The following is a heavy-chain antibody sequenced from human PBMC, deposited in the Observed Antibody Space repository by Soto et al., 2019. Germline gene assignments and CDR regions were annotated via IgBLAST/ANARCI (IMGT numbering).Heavy chain of an antibody. J-gene: IGHJ2*01. CDR1: GGTFSSYA. CDR2: IIPIFGTA. Sequence: ASVKVSCKASGGTFSSYAISWVRQAPGQGLEWMGGIIPIFGTANYAQKFQGRVTITADESTSTAYMELGSLRSEDTAVYYCATVRRSYGYPTEYFDLWGRGTLVTVSS. V-gene: IGHV1-69*13. D-gene: IGHD5-18*01. CDR3: ATVRRSYGYPTEYFDL.